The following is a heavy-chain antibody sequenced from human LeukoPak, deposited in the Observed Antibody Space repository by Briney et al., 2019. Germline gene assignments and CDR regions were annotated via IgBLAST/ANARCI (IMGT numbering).Heavy chain of an antibody. CDR2: IIPIFGTA. CDR3: ARDLGHSNYGNWFDP. D-gene: IGHD4-11*01. J-gene: IGHJ5*02. Sequence: GASVKVSCKASGGTFSSYAISWVRQAPGQGLEWMGGIIPIFGTANYAQKFQGRVTITADESTSTAYMELSSLRSEDTAVYYCARDLGHSNYGNWFDPWGQGTLVTVSS. CDR1: GGTFSSYA. V-gene: IGHV1-69*13.